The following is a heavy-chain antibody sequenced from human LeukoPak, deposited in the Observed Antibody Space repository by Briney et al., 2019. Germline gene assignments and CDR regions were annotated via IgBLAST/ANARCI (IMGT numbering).Heavy chain of an antibody. Sequence: ASVKVSCKASGYTFTGYYMHWVRQAPGQGLEWMGWINPNSGGTNYAQKFQGRVTMTRDTSISTAYMELSRLRSDDTAVYYCARDLGHTAVVVITAIDYWGQGTLVTVYS. CDR3: ARDLGHTAVVVITAIDY. CDR1: GYTFTGYY. CDR2: INPNSGGT. D-gene: IGHD3-22*01. V-gene: IGHV1-2*02. J-gene: IGHJ4*02.